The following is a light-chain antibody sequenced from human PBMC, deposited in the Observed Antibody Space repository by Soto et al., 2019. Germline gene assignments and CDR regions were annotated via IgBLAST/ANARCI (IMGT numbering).Light chain of an antibody. Sequence: EIVLTHSPATLSLSPGERATLSCRASQSINIYLAWYQQKPGQAPRLLIYDASNRATGIPARFSGSGSGTDFTLTISSLEPEDFAVYYCQQRGNWPLTFGGGSKVDIK. J-gene: IGKJ4*01. CDR3: QQRGNWPLT. CDR1: QSINIY. CDR2: DAS. V-gene: IGKV3-11*01.